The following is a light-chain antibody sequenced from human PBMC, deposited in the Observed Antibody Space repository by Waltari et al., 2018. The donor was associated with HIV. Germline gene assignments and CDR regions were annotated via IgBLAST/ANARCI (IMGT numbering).Light chain of an antibody. CDR2: AAS. Sequence: DIQMTQSPSSLSASVGDRVTITCRASQGIGNSLAWYQQKPGKVPTLLIYAASTLQSGVPSRFSGSGSGTDFTLTISSLQPEDFATYYCQKYNSAHLTFGPGTKVDVK. CDR3: QKYNSAHLT. J-gene: IGKJ3*01. CDR1: QGIGNS. V-gene: IGKV1-27*01.